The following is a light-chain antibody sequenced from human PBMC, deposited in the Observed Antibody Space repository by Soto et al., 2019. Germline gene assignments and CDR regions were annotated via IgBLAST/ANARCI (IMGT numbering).Light chain of an antibody. V-gene: IGKV3D-15*01. J-gene: IGKJ4*01. Sequence: EVVMPQSPDTLSVSPGERATLSCRASQSINNKLVWYQQKPGQGPRLLIHGAFTRATGIPDRFSGSGSGTEFTLTISSLQSEDFAVYYCQQYNNWPLTFGGGTKVEIK. CDR1: QSINNK. CDR3: QQYNNWPLT. CDR2: GAF.